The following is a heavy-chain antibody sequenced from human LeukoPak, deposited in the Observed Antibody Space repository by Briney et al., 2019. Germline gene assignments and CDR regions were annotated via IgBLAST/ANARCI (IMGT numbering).Heavy chain of an antibody. Sequence: TPSQTLSLTCTVSGGSISSGGYYWSWIRQHPGKGLEWIAYIYDSGSTYSKPSLKSRVTISVDMSKNQFSLKLTSVTAADTAVYYCARGIVVKAFDIWGQGTMVTVSS. CDR3: ARGIVVKAFDI. CDR2: IYDSGST. D-gene: IGHD3-22*01. CDR1: GGSISSGGYY. V-gene: IGHV4-31*03. J-gene: IGHJ3*02.